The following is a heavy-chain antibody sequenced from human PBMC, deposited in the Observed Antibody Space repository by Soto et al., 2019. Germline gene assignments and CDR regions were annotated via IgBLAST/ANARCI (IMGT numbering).Heavy chain of an antibody. D-gene: IGHD3-22*01. Sequence: QVHLLLQSGAEVKKPGTSGKVSCKASGGTPSNSSISWVRQAPGQGLECMGGIIPVFGLVKYAQNFQGKVTITTNEYTNTAYMELSSLSPEDTAVYYWAVGRIVVVGSSSYFGMDVWGQGTTVTVS. V-gene: IGHV1-69*19. CDR2: IIPVFGLV. CDR3: AVGRIVVVGSSSYFGMDV. CDR1: GGTPSNSS. J-gene: IGHJ6*02.